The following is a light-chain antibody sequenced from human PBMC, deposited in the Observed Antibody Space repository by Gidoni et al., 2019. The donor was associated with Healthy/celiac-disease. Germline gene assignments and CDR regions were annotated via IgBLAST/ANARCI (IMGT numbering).Light chain of an antibody. J-gene: IGKJ4*01. V-gene: IGKV1-12*01. Sequence: DIQMTQSPSSVSASVGDRVTITCWASQGIRSWLAWYQQKPGKAPKLLIYAASSLQSGVPSRVSGSGSGTDFTLTISSLQPEDFATYYCQQANSFPLTFGGGTKVEIK. CDR1: QGIRSW. CDR2: AAS. CDR3: QQANSFPLT.